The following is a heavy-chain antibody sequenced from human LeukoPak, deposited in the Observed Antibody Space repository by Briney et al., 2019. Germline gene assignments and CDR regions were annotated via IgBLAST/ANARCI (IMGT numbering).Heavy chain of an antibody. CDR2: ISWNSGNI. CDR3: AKDIIAARRCYFDY. Sequence: PGGSLRLSCAASGFTFDDYAMHWVRQAPGKGLEWVSGISWNSGNIGYADSVKGRFTISRDNAKNSLYLQMNSLRAEDTALYYCAKDIIAARRCYFDYWGQGTLVTVSS. J-gene: IGHJ4*02. V-gene: IGHV3-9*01. D-gene: IGHD6-6*01. CDR1: GFTFDDYA.